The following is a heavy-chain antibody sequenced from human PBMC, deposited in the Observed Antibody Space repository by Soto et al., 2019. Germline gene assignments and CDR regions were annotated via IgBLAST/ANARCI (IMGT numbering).Heavy chain of an antibody. CDR3: ASIVVTPPGVDY. CDR2: ISISGSTT. Sequence: VQLVESGGGLVKPGGSLRLSCAASGFTFSDYYMSWIRQAPGKGLEWVSYISISGSTTYYADSVKGRFTISRDNAKNSLYLHMNSLRAEDTAVYYCASIVVTPPGVDYWGQGTLVTVSS. CDR1: GFTFSDYY. D-gene: IGHD5-12*01. J-gene: IGHJ4*02. V-gene: IGHV3-11*01.